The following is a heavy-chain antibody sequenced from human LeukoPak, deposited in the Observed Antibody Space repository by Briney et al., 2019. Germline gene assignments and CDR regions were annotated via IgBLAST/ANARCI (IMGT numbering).Heavy chain of an antibody. J-gene: IGHJ4*02. CDR2: ISGSGGST. CDR1: GFTFSDYA. D-gene: IGHD2/OR15-2a*01. V-gene: IGHV3-23*01. CDR3: AKDLSTAAKYYLDY. Sequence: PGGSLRLSCAVSGFTFSDYAMSWVRQAPGKGLEWVSSISGSGGSTYHADSVKGRFTISRDNSKNTLSLQMNSLRAEDTALYYCAKDLSTAAKYYLDYWGQGTLVTVSS.